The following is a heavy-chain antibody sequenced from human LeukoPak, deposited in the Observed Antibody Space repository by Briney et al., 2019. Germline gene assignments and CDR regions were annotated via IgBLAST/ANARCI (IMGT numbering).Heavy chain of an antibody. CDR2: INHSGST. D-gene: IGHD6-13*01. V-gene: IGHV4-34*01. CDR1: GGSLSGYY. Sequence: PSETLSLTCAVYGGSLSGYYWSWIRQPPGKGLEWIGEINHSGSTNYNPSLKSRVTISVDTSKNQFSLKLSSVTAADTAVFYCARGGLDYSSSWYRRINWFDPWGQGTLVTVSS. J-gene: IGHJ5*02. CDR3: ARGGLDYSSSWYRRINWFDP.